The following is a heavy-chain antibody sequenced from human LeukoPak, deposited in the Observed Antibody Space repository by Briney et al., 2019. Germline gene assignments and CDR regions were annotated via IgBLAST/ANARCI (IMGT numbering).Heavy chain of an antibody. CDR2: INIDGTNR. V-gene: IGHV3-74*01. Sequence: PGGSLRLSCADSGLTFSNYWMNWVRQPPGKGLLWVSRINIDGTNRDYADSVKGRFTISRDNAKNTLYLQMNSLRVEDAAVYYCARGHYGMDVWGQGTTVTVSS. CDR3: ARGHYGMDV. CDR1: GLTFSNYW. J-gene: IGHJ6*02.